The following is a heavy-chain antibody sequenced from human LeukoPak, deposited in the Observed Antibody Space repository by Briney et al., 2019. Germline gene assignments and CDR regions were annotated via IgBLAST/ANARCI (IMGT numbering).Heavy chain of an antibody. CDR2: IYYSGST. CDR3: ARHSITMIVVNFDY. Sequence: SETLSLTCTVSGDSISNYYWSWIRQPAGKGLEWIGSIYYSGSTYYNPSLKSRVTISVDTSKNQFSLKLSSVTAADTAVYYCARHSITMIVVNFDYWGQGTLVTVSS. D-gene: IGHD3-22*01. V-gene: IGHV4-59*05. J-gene: IGHJ4*02. CDR1: GDSISNYY.